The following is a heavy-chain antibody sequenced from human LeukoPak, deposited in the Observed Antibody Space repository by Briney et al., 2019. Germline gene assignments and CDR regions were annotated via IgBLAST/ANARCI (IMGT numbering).Heavy chain of an antibody. CDR1: GGTFSSYA. V-gene: IGHV1-69*05. Sequence: ASVQVSCKASGGTFSSYAISWVRQAPGQGLEWMGRIIPIFGTANYAQKFQGRVTITTDESTSTAYMELSSLSSEDTAVYYCAREGYYHSSGYYGCFDPWGQGTLVTVSS. CDR2: IIPIFGTA. D-gene: IGHD3-22*01. CDR3: AREGYYHSSGYYGCFDP. J-gene: IGHJ5*02.